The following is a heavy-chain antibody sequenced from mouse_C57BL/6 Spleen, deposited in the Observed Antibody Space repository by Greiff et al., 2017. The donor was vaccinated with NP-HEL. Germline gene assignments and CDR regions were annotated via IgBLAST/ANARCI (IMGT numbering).Heavy chain of an antibody. CDR3: ASSSPSYCDY. CDR2: INPGSGGT. J-gene: IGHJ2*01. Sequence: VQLQQPGAELVRPGTSVKVSCKASGYAFTNYLIEWVKQRPGQGLEWIGVINPGSGGTNYNEKFKGKATLTADKSSSTAYMQLSSLTSEDSAVYFCASSSPSYCDYWGQGTTLTVSS. V-gene: IGHV1-54*01. CDR1: GYAFTNYL.